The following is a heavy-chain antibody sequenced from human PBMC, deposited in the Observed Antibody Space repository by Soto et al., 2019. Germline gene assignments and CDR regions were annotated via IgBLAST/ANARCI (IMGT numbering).Heavy chain of an antibody. D-gene: IGHD2-15*01. Sequence: WWSLRLSCSASVFTFSSYSMNWLRQAPGKGLEWVSSISSSSSYIYYADSVKGRFTISRDNAKNSLYLQMNSLRAEDTAVYYCARDYCSGGSCYRGPFDYWGQGTLVTVSS. CDR1: VFTFSSYS. J-gene: IGHJ4*02. CDR2: ISSSSSYI. V-gene: IGHV3-21*01. CDR3: ARDYCSGGSCYRGPFDY.